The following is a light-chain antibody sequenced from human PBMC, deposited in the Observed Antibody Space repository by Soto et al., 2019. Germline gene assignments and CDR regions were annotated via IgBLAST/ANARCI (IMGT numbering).Light chain of an antibody. CDR2: GTS. V-gene: IGKV3-20*01. CDR1: QSLSNTF. Sequence: DIVLTQSPGTLSLSPGERATLSCRASQSLSNTFLAWYHQKPGQAPRLLIYGTSNTATSIPVRFSGSGSGTDXTLTISRLEPEDFALYYCQLYTSSPPMSTFGQGTRLEI. J-gene: IGKJ2*01. CDR3: QLYTSSPPMST.